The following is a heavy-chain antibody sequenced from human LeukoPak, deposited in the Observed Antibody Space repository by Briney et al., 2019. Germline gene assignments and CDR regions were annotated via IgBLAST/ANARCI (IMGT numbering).Heavy chain of an antibody. J-gene: IGHJ3*02. D-gene: IGHD3-9*01. V-gene: IGHV4-59*08. Sequence: SETLSLTCTVSGGSISSYYWCWLRQPPGKGLEWIGYIYYGGSTNYNPSLKSRVTISVDTSKNQFSLKLSSVTAADTAVYYCSRHGYDILTGRIWGQGTMVTVSS. CDR2: IYYGGST. CDR3: SRHGYDILTGRI. CDR1: GGSISSYY.